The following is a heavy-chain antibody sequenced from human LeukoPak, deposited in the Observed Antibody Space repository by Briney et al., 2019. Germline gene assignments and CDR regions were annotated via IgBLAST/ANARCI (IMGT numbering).Heavy chain of an antibody. D-gene: IGHD3-9*01. CDR1: GGTFSSYA. Sequence: SVKVSCKASGGTFSSYAISWVRQAPGQGLEWMGRIIPILGIAYYAQKFQGRVTITADKSTSTAYMELSSLRSEDTAVYYCARDLGYYDILTGYSSLDYWGQGTLVTVSS. V-gene: IGHV1-69*04. CDR3: ARDLGYYDILTGYSSLDY. J-gene: IGHJ4*02. CDR2: IIPILGIA.